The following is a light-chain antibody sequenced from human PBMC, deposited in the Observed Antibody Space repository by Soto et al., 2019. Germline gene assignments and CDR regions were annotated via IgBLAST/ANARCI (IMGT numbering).Light chain of an antibody. CDR2: AVS. CDR3: SSYAHGSTYV. J-gene: IGLJ1*01. CDR1: SSDIGSYNH. Sequence: QSVLTQPASVSGSPGQSITISCSGTSSDIGSYNHVAWYQQFPGKSPKLMIYAVSDRPPGVSDRFSGSKSGITASLTISGLQTEDEADYYCSSYAHGSTYVFGTGTKVTVL. V-gene: IGLV2-14*03.